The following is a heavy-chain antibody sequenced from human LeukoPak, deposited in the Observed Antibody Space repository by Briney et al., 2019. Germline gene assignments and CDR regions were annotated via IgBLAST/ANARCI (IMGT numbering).Heavy chain of an antibody. Sequence: PSETLSLTCAVYGGSFSGYYWSWIRQPPGKGLVWIGEINHSGSTNYNPSLKSRVTISVDTSKNQFSLKLSSVTAADTAVYYCARGGRWSGYYTKAAFDIWGQGTMVTVSS. CDR1: GGSFSGYY. V-gene: IGHV4-34*01. D-gene: IGHD3-3*01. CDR3: ARGGRWSGYYTKAAFDI. CDR2: INHSGST. J-gene: IGHJ3*02.